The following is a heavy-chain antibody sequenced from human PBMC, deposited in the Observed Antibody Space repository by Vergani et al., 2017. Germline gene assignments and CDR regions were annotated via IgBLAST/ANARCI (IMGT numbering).Heavy chain of an antibody. CDR1: GGTSCSYA. V-gene: IGHV1-69*01. CDR2: IIPIFGTA. D-gene: IGHD3-3*01. Sequence: QVQLVQSGAEVKKPRSSVKVSCKASGGTSCSYASCWVRPGPGQRLEWMGGIIPIFGTANYAQKFHGRVTITADESTSTAYMELSSLRSEDTAVYYCAGLYDFWSGYKWYFDLWGRGTLVTVSS. J-gene: IGHJ2*01. CDR3: AGLYDFWSGYKWYFDL.